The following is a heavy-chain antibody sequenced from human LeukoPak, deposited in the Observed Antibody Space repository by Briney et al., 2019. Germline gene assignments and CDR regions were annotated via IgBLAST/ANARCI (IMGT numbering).Heavy chain of an antibody. J-gene: IGHJ5*02. V-gene: IGHV3-23*01. CDR1: GMPFSSDA. D-gene: IGHD6-19*01. Sequence: GGSLRLSCAASGMPFSSDAMSWVRQAPGKGLEWVSAINGGTTLYADSVKGRFTISRNNSKNTLLLQMNSLRAEDTAVYFCAKGRRYASGWCNWLDPWGQGTQVTVSS. CDR2: INGGTT. CDR3: AKGRRYASGWCNWLDP.